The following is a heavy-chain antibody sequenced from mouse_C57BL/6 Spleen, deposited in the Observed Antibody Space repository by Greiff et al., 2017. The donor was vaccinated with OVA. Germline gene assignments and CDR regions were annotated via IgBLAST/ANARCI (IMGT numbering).Heavy chain of an antibody. D-gene: IGHD1-1*01. V-gene: IGHV1-15*01. CDR3: TRSLLITTVVATNY. J-gene: IGHJ2*01. Sequence: QVQLQQSGAELVRPGASVTLSCKASGYIFTDYEMHWVKQTPVHGLEWIGAIDPETGGTAYNQKFKGKAILTADKSSSTAYMELRSLTSEDSAVYYCTRSLLITTVVATNYWGQGTTLTVSS. CDR1: GYIFTDYE. CDR2: IDPETGGT.